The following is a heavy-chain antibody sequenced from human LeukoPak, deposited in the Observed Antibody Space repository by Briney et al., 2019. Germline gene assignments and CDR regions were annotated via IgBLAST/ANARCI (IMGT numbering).Heavy chain of an antibody. V-gene: IGHV3-20*04. CDR2: INWNGGST. CDR1: GFTFDDYG. Sequence: GGSLRLSCAASGFTFDDYGMSWVRQAPGKGLEWVSGINWNGGSTGYADSVKGRFTISRDNAKNSLYLQMNSLRAEDTALYYCARGVLQSSYYYYYYMDVWGKGTTVTVSS. D-gene: IGHD4-11*01. CDR3: ARGVLQSSYYYYYYMDV. J-gene: IGHJ6*03.